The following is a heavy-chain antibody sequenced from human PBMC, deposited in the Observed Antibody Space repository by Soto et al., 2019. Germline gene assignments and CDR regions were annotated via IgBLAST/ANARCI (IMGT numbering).Heavy chain of an antibody. CDR2: INTDGGTT. Sequence: GGSLRLSCTASGFIFSSYCMHWVRQAPGKGLVWVSRINTDGGTTTYAESVKGRFTISRDNARNTLYLQMNSLRPEDTALYYCVRVGSGSYSWRDPWGQGTLVTVSS. J-gene: IGHJ5*02. CDR3: VRVGSGSYSWRDP. D-gene: IGHD1-26*01. V-gene: IGHV3-74*01. CDR1: GFIFSSYC.